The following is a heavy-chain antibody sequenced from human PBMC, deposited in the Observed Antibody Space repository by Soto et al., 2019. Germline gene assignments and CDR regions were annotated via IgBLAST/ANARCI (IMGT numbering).Heavy chain of an antibody. CDR2: IYPGDSDT. Sequence: GESLKISCKGSGYSFTSYWIGWVRQMPGKGLEWMGIIYPGDSDTRYSPSFQGQVTISANKSISTAYLQWSSLKALDTAMYYCARHAVTGDYYYYMDVWGKGTTVTVSS. J-gene: IGHJ6*03. CDR1: GYSFTSYW. V-gene: IGHV5-51*01. D-gene: IGHD4-4*01. CDR3: ARHAVTGDYYYYMDV.